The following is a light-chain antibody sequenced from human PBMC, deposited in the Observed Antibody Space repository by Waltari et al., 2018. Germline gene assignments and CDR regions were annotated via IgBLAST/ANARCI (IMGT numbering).Light chain of an antibody. CDR3: SSYRSPSTWV. V-gene: IGLV2-14*03. CDR2: DVT. J-gene: IGLJ3*02. Sequence: QSALTQPASVSGSPGQSITISCSGTSSDIGGYNYVSWFQHSPGKAPKLMIYDVTKRPSGVSNRFSGSKSGDTASLTISGLQTEDEADYYCSSYRSPSTWVFGGGTKLTVL. CDR1: SSDIGGYNY.